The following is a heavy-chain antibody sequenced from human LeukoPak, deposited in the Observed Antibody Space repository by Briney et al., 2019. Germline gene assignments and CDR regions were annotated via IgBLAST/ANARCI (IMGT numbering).Heavy chain of an antibody. V-gene: IGHV1-69*06. D-gene: IGHD2-8*01. Sequence: SVKVSCKASGGTFSSYAISWVRQAPGQGLEWMGGIIPIFGTANYAQKFQGRVTITADKSTSTAYMELSSLRSEDTAVYYCARQRGGQYEDAFDIWGQGTVVTVSS. CDR2: IIPIFGTA. CDR1: GGTFSSYA. CDR3: ARQRGGQYEDAFDI. J-gene: IGHJ3*02.